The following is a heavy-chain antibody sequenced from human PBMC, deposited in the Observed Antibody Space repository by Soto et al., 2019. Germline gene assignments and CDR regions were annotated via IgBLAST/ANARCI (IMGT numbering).Heavy chain of an antibody. CDR2: IIPIFGTA. Sequence: SVKVSCKASGGTFSSYAISWVRQAPGQGLEWMGGIIPIFGTANYAQKFQGRVTITADESTSTAYMELSSLRSEDTAVYYCARDVPPTFFWSGYYGGMDVWGQGTTVTVSS. J-gene: IGHJ6*02. CDR1: GGTFSSYA. D-gene: IGHD3-3*01. CDR3: ARDVPPTFFWSGYYGGMDV. V-gene: IGHV1-69*13.